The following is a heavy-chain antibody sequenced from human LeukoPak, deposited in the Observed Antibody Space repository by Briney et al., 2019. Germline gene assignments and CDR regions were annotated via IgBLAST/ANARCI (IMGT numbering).Heavy chain of an antibody. CDR2: ISGSGESI. CDR1: GFTFSSYA. V-gene: IGHV3-21*01. J-gene: IGHJ4*02. D-gene: IGHD3-9*01. Sequence: GSLRLSWAAFGFTFSSYAMSWVRQAPGKGLEWVSSISGSGESIYYADSVKGRFTISRDNARNSLYLQMDSLRAEDTAVYYCARANPPAISFFDYWGQGTLVTVSS. CDR3: ARANPPAISFFDY.